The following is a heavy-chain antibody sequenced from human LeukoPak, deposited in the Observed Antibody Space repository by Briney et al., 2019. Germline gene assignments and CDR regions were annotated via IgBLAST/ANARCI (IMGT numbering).Heavy chain of an antibody. CDR2: IKHSGST. CDR3: ARGFYSSSSAEYFQH. Sequence: TSETLSLTCAVYGGSFSGYYWSWIRQPPGKGLGWIGEIKHSGSTNKNPSLKSRVTISLDTSKNQFSLKLSSVTAADTAVYYCARGFYSSSSAEYFQHWGQGTLVTVSS. D-gene: IGHD6-6*01. J-gene: IGHJ1*01. V-gene: IGHV4-34*01. CDR1: GGSFSGYY.